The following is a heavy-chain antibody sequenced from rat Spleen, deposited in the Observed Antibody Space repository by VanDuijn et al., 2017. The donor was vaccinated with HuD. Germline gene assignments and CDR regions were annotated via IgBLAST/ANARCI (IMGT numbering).Heavy chain of an antibody. CDR3: TTPFVTVAATSHYFDY. J-gene: IGHJ2*01. CDR1: GFSLISYA. V-gene: IGHV2-15*01. D-gene: IGHD1-2*01. CDR2: IWGDGST. Sequence: QVQLKESGPGLVQPSQTLSLTCTVSGFSLISYAVNWVRQPPGKGLEWMGGIWGDGSTDYNSTLRSRLDITRDTSKSQVFLKMISLQIDDTAMYFCTTPFVTVAATSHYFDYWGQGVMVTVSS.